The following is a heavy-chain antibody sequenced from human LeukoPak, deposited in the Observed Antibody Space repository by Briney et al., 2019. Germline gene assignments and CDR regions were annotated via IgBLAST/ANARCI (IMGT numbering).Heavy chain of an antibody. CDR3: ARRDIVVVPAAISFVSFMDV. D-gene: IGHD2-2*01. J-gene: IGHJ6*02. CDR1: GGSISSSSYY. CDR2: IYYSGST. V-gene: IGHV4-39*01. Sequence: PSETLSLTCTVSGGSISSSSYYWGWIRQPPGKGLEWIGSIYYSGSTYYNPSLKSRVTISVDTSKNQFSLKLSSVTAADTAVYYCARRDIVVVPAAISFVSFMDVWGQGTTVTVSS.